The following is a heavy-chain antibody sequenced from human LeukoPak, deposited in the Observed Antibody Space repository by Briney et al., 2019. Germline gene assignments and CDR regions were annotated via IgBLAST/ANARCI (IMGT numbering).Heavy chain of an antibody. CDR3: ARALSSITIFGVVIIWHYYYYMDV. Sequence: ASVKVSCKASGYTFTSYDINWVRQATGQGLEWMGWMNPNSGNTGYALKFQGRVTMTRNTSISTAYMELSSLRSEDTAVYYCARALSSITIFGVVIIWHYYYYMDVWGKGTTVTVSS. CDR1: GYTFTSYD. V-gene: IGHV1-8*01. J-gene: IGHJ6*03. CDR2: MNPNSGNT. D-gene: IGHD3-3*01.